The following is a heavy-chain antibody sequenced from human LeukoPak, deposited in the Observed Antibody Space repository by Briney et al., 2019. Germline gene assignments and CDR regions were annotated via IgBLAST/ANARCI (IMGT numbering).Heavy chain of an antibody. D-gene: IGHD1/OR15-1a*01. V-gene: IGHV1-2*02. J-gene: IGHJ4*02. CDR2: INPNSGGT. Sequence: GASVKVSCKASGYTFTGYYMHWVRQAPGQGLEWMGWINPNSGGTNYAQKFQGSVTMTKDTSISTAYMELSRLRSDDTAVYYRAGLLGTWNTFDYSGQGTLVTDSS. CDR3: AGLLGTWNTFDY. CDR1: GYTFTGYY.